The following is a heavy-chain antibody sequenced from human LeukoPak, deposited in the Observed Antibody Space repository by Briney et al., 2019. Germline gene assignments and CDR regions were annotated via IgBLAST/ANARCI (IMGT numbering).Heavy chain of an antibody. V-gene: IGHV3-21*01. Sequence: GGSLRLSCAASGFTFSSYSMNWVRQAPGKGLEWVSSISSSSSYIYYADSVKGRFTISRDNAKNSLYLQMNSLRAEDTAVYYCARDFIAAAGRRGYWGQGTLVTVSS. CDR2: ISSSSSYI. D-gene: IGHD6-13*01. CDR1: GFTFSSYS. CDR3: ARDFIAAAGRRGY. J-gene: IGHJ4*02.